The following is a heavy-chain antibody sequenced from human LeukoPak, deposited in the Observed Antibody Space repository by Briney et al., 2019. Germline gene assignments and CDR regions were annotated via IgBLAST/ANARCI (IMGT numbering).Heavy chain of an antibody. D-gene: IGHD3-3*01. CDR2: ISGSGGST. CDR1: GFAFSSYA. J-gene: IGHJ4*02. V-gene: IGHV3-23*01. CDR3: AKDGELRFLEWFTYFDY. Sequence: GGSLRLSCAASGFAFSSYAMSWVRQAPGKGLEWVSAISGSGGSTYYADSVKGRFTISRDNSKNTLYLQMNSLRAEDTAVYYCAKDGELRFLEWFTYFDYWGQGTLVTVSS.